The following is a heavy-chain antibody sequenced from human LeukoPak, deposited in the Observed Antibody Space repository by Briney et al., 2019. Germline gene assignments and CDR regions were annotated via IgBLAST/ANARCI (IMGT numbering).Heavy chain of an antibody. CDR3: ARDYYRNFDY. CDR1: GFTFSNYN. Sequence: QTGGSLRLSCAASGFTFSNYNMNWVRQAPGKGLEWISYISGSGGTIHYADSVKGRFTISRDNAKNSLYLQMNSLRAEDTAVYYCARDYYRNFDYWGQGTLVTVSS. CDR2: ISGSGGTI. V-gene: IGHV3-48*04. D-gene: IGHD3-22*01. J-gene: IGHJ4*02.